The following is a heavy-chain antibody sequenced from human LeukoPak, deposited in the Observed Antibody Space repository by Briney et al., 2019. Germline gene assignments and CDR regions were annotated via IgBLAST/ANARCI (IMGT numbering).Heavy chain of an antibody. D-gene: IGHD5-18*01. CDR1: GYTFTSYD. J-gene: IGHJ4*02. CDR2: INPSGGST. CDR3: AREREKDTAMTDFDY. V-gene: IGHV1-46*01. Sequence: GASVKVSCKASGYTFTSYDINLVRQAPGQGLEWMGIINPSGGSTSYAQKFQGRVTMTRDTSTSTVYMELSSLRSEDTAVYYCAREREKDTAMTDFDYWGQGTLVTVSS.